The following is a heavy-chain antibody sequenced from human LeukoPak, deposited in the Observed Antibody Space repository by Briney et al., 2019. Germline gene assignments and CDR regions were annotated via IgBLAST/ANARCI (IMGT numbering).Heavy chain of an antibody. J-gene: IGHJ4*02. D-gene: IGHD4-17*01. CDR1: GFTFSSYS. CDR3: ARDPGYGDWFLAY. V-gene: IGHV3-21*01. Sequence: PGGSLRLSCAASGFTFSSYSMNWVRQAPGKGLEWVSSISSSSSYIYYADSVKGRFTISRDNAKNSLYLQMNSLRAEDTAVYYCARDPGYGDWFLAYWGQGTLVTVSS. CDR2: ISSSSSYI.